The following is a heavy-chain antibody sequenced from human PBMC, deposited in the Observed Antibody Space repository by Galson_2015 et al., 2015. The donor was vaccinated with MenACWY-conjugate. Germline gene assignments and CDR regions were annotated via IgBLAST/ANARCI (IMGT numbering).Heavy chain of an antibody. J-gene: IGHJ6*03. CDR1: GFTFTGYE. V-gene: IGHV3-48*03. CDR2: ISKSGSPI. D-gene: IGHD5-18*01. CDR3: ARVGTWILQYFYYMDV. Sequence: SLRLSCAASGFTFTGYEFNWVRQAPGTGLEWLSYISKSGSPIYYADSVKGRFTISRDNIKKSLFLEMNSLRAGDTGVYYCARVGTWILQYFYYMDVWGKGTTVTVSS.